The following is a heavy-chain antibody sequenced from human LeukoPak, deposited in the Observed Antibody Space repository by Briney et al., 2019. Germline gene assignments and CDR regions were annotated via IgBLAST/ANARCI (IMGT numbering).Heavy chain of an antibody. Sequence: TSQTLSLTCTVSDGSISSGGYYWSWIRQHPGKGLEWIGYIYYSGSTYYNPSLKSRVTISVDTSKNQFSLKLSSVTAADTAVYYCARGVEWLFSYYYYYMDVWGKGTRVTVSS. CDR1: DGSISSGGYY. J-gene: IGHJ6*03. CDR2: IYYSGST. D-gene: IGHD3-3*01. CDR3: ARGVEWLFSYYYYYMDV. V-gene: IGHV4-31*03.